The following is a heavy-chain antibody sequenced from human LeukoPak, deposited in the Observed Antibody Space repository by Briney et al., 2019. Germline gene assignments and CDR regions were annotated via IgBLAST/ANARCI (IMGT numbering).Heavy chain of an antibody. V-gene: IGHV3-15*01. CDR3: TTYWFGELLLDY. J-gene: IGHJ4*02. D-gene: IGHD3-10*01. CDR1: GFTFSNAW. CDR2: IKSKTDGGTT. Sequence: GGSLRLSCAASGFTFSNAWMSWVRQAPGKGLEWVGRIKSKTDGGTTDYAAPVKGRFTISRDDSKNTLYLQMNSLKTEDTAVFYCTTYWFGELLLDYWGQGTLVTVSS.